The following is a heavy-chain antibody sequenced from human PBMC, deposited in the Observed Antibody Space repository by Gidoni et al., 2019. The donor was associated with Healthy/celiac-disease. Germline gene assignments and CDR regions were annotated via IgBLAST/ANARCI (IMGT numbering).Heavy chain of an antibody. CDR3: TRSLDGDYSAYYDYYMDV. CDR2: IRSKANRYAT. D-gene: IGHD4-17*01. J-gene: IGHJ6*03. V-gene: IGHV3-73*02. CDR1: GFTFSGSA. Sequence: EVQLVESGGGLVQPGGSLKLSCAASGFTFSGSAMHWVRQASGKGLEWVGRIRSKANRYATAYAASVKGRFTISRDDSKNTAYLQMNSLKTEDTAVYYCTRSLDGDYSAYYDYYMDVWGKGTTVTVSS.